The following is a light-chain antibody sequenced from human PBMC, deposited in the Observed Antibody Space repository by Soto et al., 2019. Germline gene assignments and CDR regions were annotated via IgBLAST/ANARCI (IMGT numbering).Light chain of an antibody. J-gene: IGLJ1*01. Sequence: QAVVTQPPSVSAAPGQKVTISCSGSSSNIGGNSVSWYQQLPGTAPKLLIYDDNKRPSGIPDRFSGSKSGTSATLGITGFXTGDEAAYYCGSWDSSLSAYVFGTGTKVTVL. CDR3: GSWDSSLSAYV. V-gene: IGLV1-51*01. CDR2: DDN. CDR1: SSNIGGNS.